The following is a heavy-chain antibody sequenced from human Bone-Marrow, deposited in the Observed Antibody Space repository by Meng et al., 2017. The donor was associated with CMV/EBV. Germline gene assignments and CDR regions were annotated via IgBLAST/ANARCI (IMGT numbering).Heavy chain of an antibody. CDR1: GYTFTGYY. V-gene: IGHV1-2*02. CDR2: INPNSGAT. J-gene: IGHJ5*02. CDR3: ARGYPEFDP. D-gene: IGHD3-16*02. Sequence: ASVKVSCKASGYTFTGYYMHWVRQAPGQGLEWMGWINPNSGATKYAQKFQGRVTMTRNTSISTAYMELSSLRSEDTAVYYCARGYPEFDPWGQGTLVTVSS.